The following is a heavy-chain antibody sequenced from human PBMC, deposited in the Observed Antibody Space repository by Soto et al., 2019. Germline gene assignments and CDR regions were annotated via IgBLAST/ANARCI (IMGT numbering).Heavy chain of an antibody. J-gene: IGHJ4*02. D-gene: IGHD3-10*01. CDR1: GFTFSDHY. CDR2: ISGSGTTT. V-gene: IGHV3-11*01. Sequence: GGSLRLSCAASGFTFSDHYMTWIRQPPGKGLDWVAKISGSGTTTFYVDSVEGRFTVSRDNARNSVYPQMDSLRVEDTAVYYCATDPFYYASAYWGQGTLVTVSS. CDR3: ATDPFYYASAY.